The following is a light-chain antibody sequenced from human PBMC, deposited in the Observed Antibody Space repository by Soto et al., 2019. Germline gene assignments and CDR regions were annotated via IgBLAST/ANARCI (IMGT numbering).Light chain of an antibody. J-gene: IGLJ2*01. CDR1: NSDVGGYNY. CDR2: DVS. CDR3: SSYTSSTTVV. V-gene: IGLV2-14*03. Sequence: QSALTQPASVSGSPGQSITISCTGSNSDVGGYNYVSWYQQHPGKAPNVIIYDVSNRPSGVSNRFSGSKSGNTASLTISGLQAEDEADYYCSSYTSSTTVVFGGGTQLTVL.